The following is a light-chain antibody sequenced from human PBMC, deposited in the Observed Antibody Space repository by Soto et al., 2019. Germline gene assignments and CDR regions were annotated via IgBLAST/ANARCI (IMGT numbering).Light chain of an antibody. CDR1: SSNIGAGYD. V-gene: IGLV1-40*01. CDR3: QSYDTSLSGFYV. J-gene: IGLJ1*01. Sequence: LTQPPSVSGAPGQRVTISCTGSSSNIGAGYDVHWYQQVPGTAPKLLIYGNSNRPSGVPDRFSGSKSGTSASLAITGLQAEDEADYYCQSYDTSLSGFYVFGTGTKLTVL. CDR2: GNS.